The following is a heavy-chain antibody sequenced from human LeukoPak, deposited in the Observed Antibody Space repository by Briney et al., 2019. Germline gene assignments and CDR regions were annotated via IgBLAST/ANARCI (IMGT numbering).Heavy chain of an antibody. Sequence: RGSLRLSCAASGFTFSTTCTNWVRQAPEAGLGRVGRIKSKTDGGTTDYTAPVKGRFTISRDDSKNTLYLQMNSLKTEDTAVYYCTTRSHDYSTLGGSAWGQGTLVTVSS. J-gene: IGHJ5*02. CDR1: GFTFSTTC. CDR3: TTRSHDYSTLGGSA. CDR2: IKSKTDGGTT. V-gene: IGHV3-15*01. D-gene: IGHD4-11*01.